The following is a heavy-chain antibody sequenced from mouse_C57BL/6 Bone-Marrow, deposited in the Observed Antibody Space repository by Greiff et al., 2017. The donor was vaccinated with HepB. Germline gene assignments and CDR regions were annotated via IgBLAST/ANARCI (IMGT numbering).Heavy chain of an antibody. CDR2: ISDGGSYT. D-gene: IGHD1-1*01. V-gene: IGHV5-4*03. CDR1: GFTFSSYA. J-gene: IGHJ1*03. Sequence: EVKLVESGGGLVKPGGSLKLSCAASGFTFSSYAMSWVRQTPEKRLEWVATISDGGSYTYYPDNVKGRFTISRDNAKNHLYLQMSHLKSEDTAMYYCARFTTVVVHWYFDVWGTGTTVTVSS. CDR3: ARFTTVVVHWYFDV.